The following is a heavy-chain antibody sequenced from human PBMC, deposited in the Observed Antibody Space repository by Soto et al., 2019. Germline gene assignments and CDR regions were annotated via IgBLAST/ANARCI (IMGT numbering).Heavy chain of an antibody. V-gene: IGHV4-31*03. Sequence: SEALSLTCTVSGGTIRPGSYYWNWIRQHPGKGLEWIGYIYYSGSTYYNPSLKSRVTISVDTSKNQFSLKLSSVTAADTAIYYSARSVTPWGQGTLVTVSS. CDR1: GGTIRPGSYY. CDR2: IYYSGST. J-gene: IGHJ5*02. CDR3: ARSVTP. D-gene: IGHD3-10*01.